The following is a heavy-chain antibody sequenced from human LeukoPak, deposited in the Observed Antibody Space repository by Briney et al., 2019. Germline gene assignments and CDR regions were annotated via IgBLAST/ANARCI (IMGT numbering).Heavy chain of an antibody. J-gene: IGHJ4*02. Sequence: GASVKVSCKASGYTFTSYYMHWVRQAPGQGLEWMGGIIPIFGTANYAQKFQGRVTITADESTSTAYMELSSLRSEDTAVYYCARGPLIFNIAVAGIPPPTEYYFDYWGQGTLVTVSS. CDR3: ARGPLIFNIAVAGIPPPTEYYFDY. CDR2: IIPIFGTA. V-gene: IGHV1-69*13. CDR1: GYTFTSYY. D-gene: IGHD6-19*01.